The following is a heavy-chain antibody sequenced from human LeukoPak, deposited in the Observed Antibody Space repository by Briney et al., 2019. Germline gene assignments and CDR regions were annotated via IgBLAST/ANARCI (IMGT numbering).Heavy chain of an antibody. V-gene: IGHV3-20*04. J-gene: IGHJ4*02. CDR1: GFTFDDYG. CDR3: ARHLGYCSRTSCYGVDY. Sequence: GGSLRLSCAASGFTFDDYGMSWVRQAPGKGLEWVSGINWNGGSTGYADSVKGRFTISRDNSKNSLYLQMNSLRAEDTALYYCARHLGYCSRTSCYGVDYWGQGTLVTVSS. D-gene: IGHD2-2*01. CDR2: INWNGGST.